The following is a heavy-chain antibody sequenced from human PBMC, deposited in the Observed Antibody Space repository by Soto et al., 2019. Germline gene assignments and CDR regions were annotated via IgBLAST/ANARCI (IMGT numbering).Heavy chain of an antibody. CDR1: GFTFSSYA. J-gene: IGHJ4*02. D-gene: IGHD3-3*01. Sequence: GGSLRLSXAASGFTFSSYAISWVRQAPGKGLEWVSAISGSGGSTYYADSVKGRFTISRDNSKSTLYLQMNSLRAEDTAVYYCAKILAPYYDFWSGYPGGIDYWGQGTLVTVSS. V-gene: IGHV3-23*01. CDR2: ISGSGGST. CDR3: AKILAPYYDFWSGYPGGIDY.